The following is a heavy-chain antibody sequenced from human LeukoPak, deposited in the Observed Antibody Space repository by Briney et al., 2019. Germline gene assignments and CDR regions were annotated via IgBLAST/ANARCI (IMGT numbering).Heavy chain of an antibody. CDR3: AKDRTHRRYYDSTGYYNQYDY. CDR2: ISGNAAAT. V-gene: IGHV3-23*01. CDR1: EFIFSNFA. J-gene: IGHJ4*02. Sequence: GGSLRLSCVASEFIFSNFAMSWVRQAPGKGLEWVSTISGNAAATYYGDSVKGRFTISRDNSRNTLYLQMNSLRAEDTTIYYCAKDRTHRRYYDSTGYYNQYDYWGQGALVTVSS. D-gene: IGHD3-22*01.